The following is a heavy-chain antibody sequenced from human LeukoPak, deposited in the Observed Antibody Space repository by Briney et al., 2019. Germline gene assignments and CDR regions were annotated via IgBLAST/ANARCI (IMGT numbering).Heavy chain of an antibody. CDR1: GFTFSSYA. CDR3: ARDYHGMDV. CDR2: ISYDGSNN. J-gene: IGHJ6*02. Sequence: GGSLRLSCAASGFTFSSYAMHWVRQAPGKGLEWVAVISYDGSNNYYADSVKGRFTISRDNSKNTLYLQMNSLRAEDTAVYYCARDYHGMDVWGQGTTVTVSS. V-gene: IGHV3-30*04.